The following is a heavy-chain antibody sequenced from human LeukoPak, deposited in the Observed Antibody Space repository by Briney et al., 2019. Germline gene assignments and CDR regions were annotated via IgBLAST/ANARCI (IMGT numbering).Heavy chain of an antibody. CDR2: INHSGST. Sequence: SETLSLTCAVYGGSFSGYYWSWIRQPRGKGLEWIGEINHSGSTNYNPSLKSRVTISVDTSKNQFSLKLSSVTAADTAVYYCARGGLDYGGKEIDYWGQGTLVTVSS. CDR1: GGSFSGYY. D-gene: IGHD4-23*01. CDR3: ARGGLDYGGKEIDY. V-gene: IGHV4-34*01. J-gene: IGHJ4*02.